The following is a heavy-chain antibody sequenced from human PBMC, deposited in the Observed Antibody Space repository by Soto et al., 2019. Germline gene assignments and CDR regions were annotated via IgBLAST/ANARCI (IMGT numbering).Heavy chain of an antibody. CDR3: ARADVGGYDSDY. D-gene: IGHD5-12*01. J-gene: IGHJ4*02. V-gene: IGHV1-8*01. CDR2: MNPNSGNT. Sequence: GASVKFPCKYCGYSFNSYDINCVRQATGQGLEWMGWMNPNSGNTGYAQKFQGRVTMTRNTSISTAYMELSSLRSEDTAVYYCARADVGGYDSDYWGQGTLVTVS. CDR1: GYSFNSYD.